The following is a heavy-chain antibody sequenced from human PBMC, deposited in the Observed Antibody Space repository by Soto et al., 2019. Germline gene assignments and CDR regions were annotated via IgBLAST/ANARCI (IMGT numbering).Heavy chain of an antibody. D-gene: IGHD2-15*01. V-gene: IGHV4-30-2*01. CDR3: ARARVVVAATPPLFDP. CDR2: IYHSGST. CDR1: GGSISSGGYS. Sequence: PSETLSLTCAVSGGSISSGGYSWSWIRQPPGKGLEWIGYIYHSGSTYYNPSLKSRVTISVDRSKNQFSLKLSSVTAADTAVYYCARARVVVAATPPLFDPWGQGTLVTVSS. J-gene: IGHJ5*02.